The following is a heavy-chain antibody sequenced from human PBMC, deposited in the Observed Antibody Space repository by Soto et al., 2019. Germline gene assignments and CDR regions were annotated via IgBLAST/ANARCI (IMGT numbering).Heavy chain of an antibody. J-gene: IGHJ6*02. D-gene: IGHD3-10*02. CDR2: INPKFGDT. CDR3: ARNMDYYYGRGSGNGDGV. CDR1: GYTFTAYH. V-gene: IGHV1-2*02. Sequence: QVQLVQSGAEVKEPGDSVRVSCEASGYTFTAYHIHWVRQAPGQGLEWMGWINPKFGDTTYAQDFQGRVSMNRDMSISTVYMELSRLTSDDTAIYYCARNMDYYYGRGSGNGDGVWGQWTTVTVFS.